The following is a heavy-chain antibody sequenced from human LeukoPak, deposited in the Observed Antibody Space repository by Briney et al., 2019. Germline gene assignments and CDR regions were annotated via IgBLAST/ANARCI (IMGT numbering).Heavy chain of an antibody. CDR3: ARRPIVGSTGFYFDP. CDR2: IYYGGSP. D-gene: IGHD1-26*01. V-gene: IGHV4-39*01. Sequence: SETLSLTCNVSGGSISTTTNSWGWAWIRQRPTKGLEWIGSIYYGGSPYYTSSLKSRVTISVDTSKNQFSLKLASLTAADTVVYYCARRPIVGSTGFYFDPWGPGTLVTVSS. CDR1: GGSISTTTNS. J-gene: IGHJ5*02.